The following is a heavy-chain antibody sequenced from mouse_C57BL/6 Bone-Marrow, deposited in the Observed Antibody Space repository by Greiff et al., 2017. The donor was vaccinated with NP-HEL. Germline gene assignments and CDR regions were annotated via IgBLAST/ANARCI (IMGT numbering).Heavy chain of an antibody. J-gene: IGHJ3*01. D-gene: IGHD1-1*01. CDR2: INPYNGGT. Sequence: EVQLQQSGPVLVKPGASVKMSCKASGYTFTDYYMNWVKQSHGKSLEWIGVINPYNGGTSYKQKFKGKATLTVDKSSSTAYMELNSLTSEDSAVYYCARHYYGSSQAWFAYWGQGTLVTVSA. V-gene: IGHV1-19*01. CDR3: ARHYYGSSQAWFAY. CDR1: GYTFTDYY.